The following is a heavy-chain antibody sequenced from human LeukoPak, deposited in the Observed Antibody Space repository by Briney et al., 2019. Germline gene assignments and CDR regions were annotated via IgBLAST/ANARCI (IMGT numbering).Heavy chain of an antibody. CDR1: GLTFSSYW. J-gene: IGHJ4*02. D-gene: IGHD6-6*01. Sequence: GGSLRLSCAASGLTFSSYWMSWVRQAPGKGLEWVANIKQDESEKYYVDSVKGRFTISRDNAKNSLFLQMNSLRAEDTAVYYCARAGIFSSSYGISWDYWGQGALVAVSS. CDR2: IKQDESEK. CDR3: ARAGIFSSSYGISWDY. V-gene: IGHV3-7*01.